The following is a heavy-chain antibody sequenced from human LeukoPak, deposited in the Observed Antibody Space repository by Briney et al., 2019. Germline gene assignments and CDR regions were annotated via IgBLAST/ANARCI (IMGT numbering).Heavy chain of an antibody. CDR3: AREDPQTTVPEGMDV. J-gene: IGHJ6*02. CDR2: IYTSGST. V-gene: IGHV4-59*01. D-gene: IGHD4-17*01. CDR1: GGSISSYY. Sequence: SETLSLTCTVSGGSISSYYWSWIRQPPGKGLEWIGYIYTSGSTNYNPSLKSRVTISVDTSKNQFSLKLSSVTAADTAVYYCAREDPQTTVPEGMDVWGQGTTVTVSS.